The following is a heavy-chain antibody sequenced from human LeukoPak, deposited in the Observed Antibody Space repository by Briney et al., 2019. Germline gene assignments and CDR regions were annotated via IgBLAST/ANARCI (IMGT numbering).Heavy chain of an antibody. Sequence: PSETLSLTCAVYGGSFSDYSWSWIRQPPGKGLEWIGEIDHSGSTSYNPSLKSRLTISVDTSKKQFSLKLNSVTAADTAVYYCATRLPTDYWGQGPLVTVSS. D-gene: IGHD5-12*01. CDR2: IDHSGST. J-gene: IGHJ4*02. CDR1: GGSFSDYS. CDR3: ATRLPTDY. V-gene: IGHV4-34*01.